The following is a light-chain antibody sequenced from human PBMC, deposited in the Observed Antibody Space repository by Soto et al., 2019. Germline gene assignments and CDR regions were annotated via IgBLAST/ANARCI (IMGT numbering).Light chain of an antibody. J-gene: IGLJ2*01. CDR1: TGAVTSGHY. CDR3: LLSYSGAQAV. V-gene: IGLV7-46*01. Sequence: QTVVTQEPSLTVSPGGTVTLTCSSSTGAVTSGHYPYWFQQKPGQAPRTLIYDTSNKHSWTPARFSGSLLGGKAALTLSGAQPEDEAEYYCLLSYSGAQAVFGGGTKLTVL. CDR2: DTS.